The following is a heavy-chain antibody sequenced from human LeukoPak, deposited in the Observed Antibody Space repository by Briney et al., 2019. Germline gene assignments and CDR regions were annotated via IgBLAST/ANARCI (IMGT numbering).Heavy chain of an antibody. Sequence: PGGSLRLSCETSGITFSSYAMTWVRQAPGKGLEWVSGISGSGGRTYYAESVKGRFTISRDSSKNTVYLQMTSLRAEDTAVYYCAKASYQPSYLYYYDSSGYYGNPIDYWAREPWSPSPQ. J-gene: IGHJ4*02. D-gene: IGHD3-22*01. CDR1: GITFSSYA. CDR3: AKASYQPSYLYYYDSSGYYGNPIDY. CDR2: ISGSGGRT. V-gene: IGHV3-23*01.